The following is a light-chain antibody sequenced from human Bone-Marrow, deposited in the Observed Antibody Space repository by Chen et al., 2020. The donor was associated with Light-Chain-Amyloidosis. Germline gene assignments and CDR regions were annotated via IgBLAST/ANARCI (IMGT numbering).Light chain of an antibody. CDR3: CSYAGSNTFL. CDR1: SSDVGSFNL. CDR2: EVN. Sequence: QSALTQPASVSGSPGQSITISCTGTSSDVGSFNLVSWYQQHPGKAPKLMIYEVNKRPSGVSDRFSGSRSGNTASLTISGLQAEDEADYYCCSYAGSNTFLFGGGTKLTVL. J-gene: IGLJ2*01. V-gene: IGLV2-23*02.